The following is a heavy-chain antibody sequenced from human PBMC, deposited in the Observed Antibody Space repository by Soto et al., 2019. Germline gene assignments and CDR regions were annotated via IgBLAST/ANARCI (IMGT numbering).Heavy chain of an antibody. Sequence: QVQLVESGGGVVQPGRSLRLSCAASGFTFSSYGMHWVRQAPGKGLEWVAVISYDGSNKYYADSVKGRFTISRDNSKNTLYLQMNSLRAEDTAVYYCAKDNPRNALVYWGQGTLVTVSS. J-gene: IGHJ4*02. D-gene: IGHD4-4*01. CDR3: AKDNPRNALVY. V-gene: IGHV3-30*18. CDR1: GFTFSSYG. CDR2: ISYDGSNK.